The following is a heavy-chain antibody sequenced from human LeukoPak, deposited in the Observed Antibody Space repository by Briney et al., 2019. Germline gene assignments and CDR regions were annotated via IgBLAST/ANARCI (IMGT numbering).Heavy chain of an antibody. CDR1: GFTFSSYA. D-gene: IGHD6-19*01. CDR3: AKQPGIAVAGIPS. CDR2: ISGSGGST. V-gene: IGHV3-23*01. Sequence: GGSLRLSCAAPGFTFSSYAMSWVRQAPGKGLEWVSAISGSGGSTYYADSVKGRFTISRDNSKNTLYLQMNSLRAEDTAVYYCAKQPGIAVAGIPSWGQGTLVTVSS. J-gene: IGHJ4*02.